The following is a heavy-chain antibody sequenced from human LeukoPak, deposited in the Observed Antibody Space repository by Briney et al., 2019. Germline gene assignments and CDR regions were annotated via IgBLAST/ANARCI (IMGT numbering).Heavy chain of an antibody. Sequence: PGGSLRLSCAAAGFTFSSYAMSWVRQAPGKGLQWVSAISGSGGSTYYAESVKSRFTISRDNSKNTLYLQMNSLRAEDTAVYYCAKGGKWELLPYDYWGQGTLVTVSS. J-gene: IGHJ4*02. D-gene: IGHD1-26*01. CDR2: ISGSGGST. V-gene: IGHV3-23*01. CDR1: GFTFSSYA. CDR3: AKGGKWELLPYDY.